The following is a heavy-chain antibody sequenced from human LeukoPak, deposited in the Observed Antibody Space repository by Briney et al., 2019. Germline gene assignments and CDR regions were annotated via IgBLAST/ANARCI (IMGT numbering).Heavy chain of an antibody. CDR3: ARRNSPSEFDP. J-gene: IGHJ5*02. V-gene: IGHV3-7*01. CDR1: GFTFSSYC. D-gene: IGHD1-7*01. CDR2: IKQDGSEK. Sequence: GGSLRLSCAASGFTFSSYCMSWVRQAPGKGLEWVANIKQDGSEKYYVDSVKGRFTISRDNAKNSLYLQMNSLRAEDTAVYYCARRNSPSEFDPWGQGTLVTVSS.